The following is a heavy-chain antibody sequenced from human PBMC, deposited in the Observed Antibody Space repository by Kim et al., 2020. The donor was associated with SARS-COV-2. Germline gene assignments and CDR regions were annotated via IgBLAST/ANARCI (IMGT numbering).Heavy chain of an antibody. J-gene: IGHJ4*01. CDR2: INHSGST. Sequence: SQTLSLTCAVYGGSFSGYYWSWIRQPPGKGLEWIGEINHSGSTNYNPSLKSRVTISVDTSKNQFSLKLSSVTAADTAAYYCARGLTYYYGSGSYPFDYWG. CDR1: GGSFSGYY. V-gene: IGHV4-34*01. CDR3: ARGLTYYYGSGSYPFDY. D-gene: IGHD3-10*01.